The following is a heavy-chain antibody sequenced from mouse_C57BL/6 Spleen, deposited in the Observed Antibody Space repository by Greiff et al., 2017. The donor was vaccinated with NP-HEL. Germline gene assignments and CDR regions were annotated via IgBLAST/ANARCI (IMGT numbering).Heavy chain of an antibody. CDR3: ASGYDYYAMDY. V-gene: IGHV1-64*01. Sequence: QVHVKQPGAELVKPGASVKLSCKASGYTFTSYWMHWVKQRPGQGLEWIGMIHPNSGSTNYNEKFKSKATLTVDKSSSTAYMQLSSLTSEDSAVYYCASGYDYYAMDYWGQGTSVTVSS. CDR2: IHPNSGST. CDR1: GYTFTSYW. D-gene: IGHD2-2*01. J-gene: IGHJ4*01.